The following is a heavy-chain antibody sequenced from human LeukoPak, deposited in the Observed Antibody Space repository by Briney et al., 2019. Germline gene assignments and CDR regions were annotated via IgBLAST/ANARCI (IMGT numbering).Heavy chain of an antibody. CDR3: AGGGYYYDSSGSYYFDY. Sequence: NPSETLSLTCTVSGGSISSSSYYWGWIRQPPGKGLEWIGSIYYSGSTYYNPSLKSRVTISVDTSKNQFSLKLSSVTAADTAVYYCAGGGYYYDSSGSYYFDYWGQGTLVTVSS. CDR1: GGSISSSSYY. CDR2: IYYSGST. D-gene: IGHD3-22*01. J-gene: IGHJ4*02. V-gene: IGHV4-39*01.